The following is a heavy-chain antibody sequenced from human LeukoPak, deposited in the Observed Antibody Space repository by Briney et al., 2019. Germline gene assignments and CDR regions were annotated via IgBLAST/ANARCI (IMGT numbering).Heavy chain of an antibody. J-gene: IGHJ4*02. V-gene: IGHV3-74*01. CDR1: QLTFSNYW. CDR2: INSGGSST. Sequence: PGGSLRLSCAASQLTFSNYWMHCVRHAPGRGLVWLSYINSGGSSTTYADSVKGRFTISRDNAKYTLYLQMNTLRAEDTAVYYCARGGYGTGIDYWGQGALVTVSS. D-gene: IGHD5-18*01. CDR3: ARGGYGTGIDY.